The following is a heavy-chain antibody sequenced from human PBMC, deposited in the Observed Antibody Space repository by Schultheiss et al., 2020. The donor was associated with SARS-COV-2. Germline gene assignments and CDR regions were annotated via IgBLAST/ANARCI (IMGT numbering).Heavy chain of an antibody. Sequence: SVKVSCKASGGTFSSYAISWVRQAPGQGLEWMGGIIPILGIANYAQKFQGRVTITADKSTSTAYMELTSLRAEDTAEYYCAKGNFPSNVAAPAATQFDDWGQGTLVTVSS. CDR1: GGTFSSYA. V-gene: IGHV1-69*10. D-gene: IGHD6-25*01. CDR3: AKGNFPSNVAAPAATQFDD. CDR2: IIPILGIA. J-gene: IGHJ4*02.